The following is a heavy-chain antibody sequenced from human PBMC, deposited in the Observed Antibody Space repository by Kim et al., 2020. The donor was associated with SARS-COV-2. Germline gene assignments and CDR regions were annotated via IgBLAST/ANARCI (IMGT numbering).Heavy chain of an antibody. CDR3: ARGLRHQLLGFDP. V-gene: IGHV4-34*01. CDR1: GGSFSGYY. CDR2: INHSGST. J-gene: IGHJ5*02. Sequence: SETLSLTCAVYGGSFSGYYWSWIRQPPGKGLEWIGEINHSGSTNYNPSLKSRVTISVDTYKNQFSLKQSSVTAADTAVYYCARGLRHQLLGFDPWGQGTLVTVSS. D-gene: IGHD2-2*01.